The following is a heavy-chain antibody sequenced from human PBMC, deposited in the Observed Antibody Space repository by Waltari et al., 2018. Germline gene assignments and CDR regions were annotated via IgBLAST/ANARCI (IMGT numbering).Heavy chain of an antibody. CDR3: VSGGWGFYFDY. V-gene: IGHV3-21*01. CDR1: GFSFSSYG. CDR2: IISSTTYI. D-gene: IGHD7-27*01. Sequence: EVQLVESGGGRVKHGGSLRRSCGASGFSFSSYGMNWVRQDPGKGLEWFSSIISSTTYIHYADSVKGRFTISRDNAKNSLYLQMNSLRVEDTAVYYCVSGGWGFYFDYWGQGTVVTVSS. J-gene: IGHJ4*02.